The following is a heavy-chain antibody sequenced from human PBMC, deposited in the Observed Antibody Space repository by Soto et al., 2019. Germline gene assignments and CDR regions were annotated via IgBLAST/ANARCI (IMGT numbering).Heavy chain of an antibody. J-gene: IGHJ4*02. CDR1: GFTFSSYA. CDR3: AKDNYLYCSSTSCPTDY. D-gene: IGHD2-2*01. V-gene: IGHV3-23*01. Sequence: GGSLRLSCAASGFTFSSYAMSWVRQAPGKGLEWVSAISGSGGSTYYADSVKGRFTISRDNSKNTLYLQMNSLRAEDTAVYYCAKDNYLYCSSTSCPTDYWGQGTLVTVSS. CDR2: ISGSGGST.